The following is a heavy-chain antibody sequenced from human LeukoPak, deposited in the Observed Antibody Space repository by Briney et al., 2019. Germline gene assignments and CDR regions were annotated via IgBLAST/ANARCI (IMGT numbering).Heavy chain of an antibody. Sequence: GGSLRLSCAASGFTFSSYSMNWVRQAPGKGLEWVSSISSSSSYIYYADSVKGRFTISRDNAKNSLYLQMNSLRAEDTAVYHCARDRSVGAVDYWGQGTLVTVSS. V-gene: IGHV3-21*01. D-gene: IGHD1-26*01. CDR1: GFTFSSYS. CDR2: ISSSSSYI. J-gene: IGHJ4*02. CDR3: ARDRSVGAVDY.